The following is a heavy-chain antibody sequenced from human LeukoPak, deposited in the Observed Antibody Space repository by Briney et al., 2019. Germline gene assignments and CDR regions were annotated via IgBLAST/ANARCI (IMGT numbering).Heavy chain of an antibody. CDR3: ARGARGVSGYYFDF. Sequence: GGSLRLSCAASGFTFDDYGMSWVRQAPGNGLEWVSGINWNGGSTGYADSVKGRFTICRDNAKNSLYLQMNSLRAEDTALYYCARGARGVSGYYFDFWGQGTLVTVSS. D-gene: IGHD3-10*01. CDR2: INWNGGST. J-gene: IGHJ4*02. CDR1: GFTFDDYG. V-gene: IGHV3-20*04.